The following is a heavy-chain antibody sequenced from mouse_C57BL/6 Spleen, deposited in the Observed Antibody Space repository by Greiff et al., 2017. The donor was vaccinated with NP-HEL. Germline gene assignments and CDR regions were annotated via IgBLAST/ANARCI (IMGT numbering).Heavy chain of an antibody. CDR2: IHPSDSDT. D-gene: IGHD1-1*01. V-gene: IGHV1-74*01. CDR1: GYTFTSYW. CDR3: AIYGSDWYFDV. Sequence: QVQLQQPGAELVKPGASVKVSCKASGYTFTSYWMHWVKQRPGQVLEWIGRIHPSDSDTNYNQKFKGKATLTVDKSSSTAYMQLSSLTSEDSAVYYCAIYGSDWYFDVWGTGTTVTVSS. J-gene: IGHJ1*03.